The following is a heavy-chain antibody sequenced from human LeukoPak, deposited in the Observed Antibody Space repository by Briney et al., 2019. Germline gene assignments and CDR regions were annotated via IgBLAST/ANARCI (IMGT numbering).Heavy chain of an antibody. D-gene: IGHD3-10*01. J-gene: IGHJ5*02. CDR2: IIPIFGTA. Sequence: GASVKVSCKVSGGTFSSYAISWVRQAPGQGLEWMGGIIPIFGTANYAQKFQGRVTITADESTSTAYMELSSLRSEDTAVYYCARDGQGYYYGSGSHIWFDPWGQGTLVTVSS. CDR1: GGTFSSYA. V-gene: IGHV1-69*13. CDR3: ARDGQGYYYGSGSHIWFDP.